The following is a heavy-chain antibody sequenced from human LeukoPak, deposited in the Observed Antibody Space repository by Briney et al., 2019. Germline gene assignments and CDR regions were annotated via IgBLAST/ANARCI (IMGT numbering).Heavy chain of an antibody. CDR1: GFTFSSYS. Sequence: GGSLRLSCAASGFTFSSYSMSWVRQAPGKGLEWVSSISSSSYIYYADSVKGRFTISRDNAKNSLYLQMNSLRAEDTAVYYCARVILRDAAGWGQGTLVTVSS. CDR3: ARVILRDAAG. J-gene: IGHJ4*02. V-gene: IGHV3-21*01. CDR2: ISSSSYI. D-gene: IGHD3-3*02.